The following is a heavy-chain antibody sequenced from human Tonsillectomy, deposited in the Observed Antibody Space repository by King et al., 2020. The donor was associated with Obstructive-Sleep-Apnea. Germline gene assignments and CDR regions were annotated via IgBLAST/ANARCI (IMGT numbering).Heavy chain of an antibody. V-gene: IGHV2-5*02. CDR1: GFSLSTSGVG. CDR2: IYWDDDK. CDR3: AHRSKGVASDRSVFDY. Sequence: ITLKESGPTLVKPTQTLTLTCTFSGFSLSTSGVGVGWIRQPPGKALEWLALIYWDDDKRYSPSLKSRLSITKDTSKNQVVLTMTNMDPVDTATYYCAHRSKGVASDRSVFDYWGQGTLVTVSS. J-gene: IGHJ4*02. D-gene: IGHD5-12*01.